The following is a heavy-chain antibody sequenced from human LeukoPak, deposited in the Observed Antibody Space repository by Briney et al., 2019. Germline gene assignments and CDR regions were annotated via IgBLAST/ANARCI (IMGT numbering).Heavy chain of an antibody. J-gene: IGHJ3*02. CDR1: GYTFTGYY. V-gene: IGHV1-2*02. Sequence: ASVKVSCKASGYTFTGYYMHWVRQAPGQGLEWMGWINPNSGGTNYAQKFQGRVTMTRDTSMSTAYMELSRLRSDDTAVYYCAAAKRSYYAFDIWGQGTMVTVSS. D-gene: IGHD3-10*01. CDR3: AAAKRSYYAFDI. CDR2: INPNSGGT.